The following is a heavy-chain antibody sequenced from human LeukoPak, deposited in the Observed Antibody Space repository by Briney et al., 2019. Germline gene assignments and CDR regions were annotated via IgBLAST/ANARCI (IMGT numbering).Heavy chain of an antibody. J-gene: IGHJ5*02. V-gene: IGHV3-7*01. Sequence: GGSLRLSCAGSGFMFSSYWMSWVRQAPGKGLKWVANIKEDGSEKYYVDSVKGRFTISRDNAKNSLYLQMNSLRAEDTAVYYCASIGTSGGEWFVPWGQGTLVTVSS. CDR2: IKEDGSEK. CDR3: ASIGTSGGEWFVP. D-gene: IGHD1-14*01. CDR1: GFMFSSYW.